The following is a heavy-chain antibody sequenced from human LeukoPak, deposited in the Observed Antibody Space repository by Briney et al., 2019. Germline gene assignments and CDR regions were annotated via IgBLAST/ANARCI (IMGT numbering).Heavy chain of an antibody. CDR2: IFSGGST. CDR3: ARHSSSWYSFDY. CDR1: GFTVSSNY. D-gene: IGHD6-13*01. V-gene: IGHV3-53*01. Sequence: GGSLRLSCAASGFTVSSNYMSWVRQAPGKGLEWVSVIFSGGSTYYADSVKGRFTISRDNSKNTLYLQMNSLRAEDTAVYYCARHSSSWYSFDYWGQGTLVTVSS. J-gene: IGHJ4*02.